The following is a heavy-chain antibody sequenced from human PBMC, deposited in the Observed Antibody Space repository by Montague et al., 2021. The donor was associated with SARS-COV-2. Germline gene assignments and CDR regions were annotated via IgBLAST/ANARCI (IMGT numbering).Heavy chain of an antibody. D-gene: IGHD3-9*01. Sequence: SETLSLTCAVSRGFFSNYYWTCIRQSPGKGLEWIGEINQGGAPNYTPSLKSRFTISLDTTKKQISLTLYSVTVADTAVFFCARGRAVQGSFRHFDSSSSGGFDIWGQGTLVIVSS. J-gene: IGHJ3*02. CDR3: ARGRAVQGSFRHFDSSSSGGFDI. CDR1: RGFFSNYY. V-gene: IGHV4-34*01. CDR2: INQGGAP.